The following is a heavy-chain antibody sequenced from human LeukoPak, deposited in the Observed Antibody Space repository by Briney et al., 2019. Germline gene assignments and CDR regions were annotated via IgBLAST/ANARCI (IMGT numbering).Heavy chain of an antibody. CDR1: GFTFGTYG. CDR3: AKALGSTVTTRTYFDY. J-gene: IGHJ4*02. Sequence: GGSLRLSCAASGFTFGTYGMHWVRQAPGQGLEWVAFIQYDGNKKYQADSVKGRFTISRDNSKDTLYLQMNRLRAEDTAVYYCAKALGSTVTTRTYFDYWGQGTLVTVSS. CDR2: IQYDGNKK. D-gene: IGHD4-17*01. V-gene: IGHV3-30*02.